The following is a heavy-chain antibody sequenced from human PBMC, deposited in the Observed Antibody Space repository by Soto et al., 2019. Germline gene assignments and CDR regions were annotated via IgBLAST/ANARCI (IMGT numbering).Heavy chain of an antibody. CDR1: GGSFSGYY. D-gene: IGHD6-6*01. CDR3: AVLSKYSSSDV. J-gene: IGHJ6*04. V-gene: IGHV4-34*01. CDR2: INHSGST. Sequence: QVQLQQWGAGLLKPSETLSLTCAVYGGSFSGYYWSWIRQPPGKGLEWIGEINHSGSTNYNPSLKSRVTISVDTSKNQFSLKLSSVTAADTVVYYCAVLSKYSSSDVWGKGTTVTVSS.